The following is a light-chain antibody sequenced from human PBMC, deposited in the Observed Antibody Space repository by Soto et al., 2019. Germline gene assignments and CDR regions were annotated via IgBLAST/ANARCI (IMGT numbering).Light chain of an antibody. CDR1: SSDVAGYDY. CDR2: EVS. V-gene: IGLV2-14*01. J-gene: IGLJ1*01. CDR3: SSYTDTRTYV. Sequence: QSALTQPASVSGSPGQSITISCTGTSSDVAGYDYVSWYQHHPGKAPKLLIYEVSYRPSGVSNRFSGSKSGNTASLTISGLQAEDEADYYCSSYTDTRTYVFGPGTKVTV.